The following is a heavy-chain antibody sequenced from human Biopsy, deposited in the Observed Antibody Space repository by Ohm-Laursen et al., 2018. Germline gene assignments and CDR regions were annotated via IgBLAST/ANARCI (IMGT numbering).Heavy chain of an antibody. CDR3: ARDSRGGHLNTTMITGKNLDS. J-gene: IGHJ4*02. D-gene: IGHD3-16*01. Sequence: GTLSLTCSVSRDSISNYYWTWIRQPPGKGLEWIGYIYYTGSTNYNPSVKSRVTISVDTSKNQFSLKLNSVAAADTAVYFFARDSRGGHLNTTMITGKNLDSWGQGILVTVSS. CDR2: IYYTGST. V-gene: IGHV4-59*01. CDR1: RDSISNYY.